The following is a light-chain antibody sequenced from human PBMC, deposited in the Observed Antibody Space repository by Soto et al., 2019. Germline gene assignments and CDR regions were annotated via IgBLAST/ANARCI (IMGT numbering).Light chain of an antibody. V-gene: IGKV1-5*01. CDR3: QQYRSYS. Sequence: DIQMTQSPSTLSASVGDRVTITCRISQSISNWLAWYQQKPGKAPNLLIYDASTLQSGVPSRFSGSGSGTEFTLTINNLQPDDFATYYCQQYRSYSFGQGTKLEIK. CDR1: QSISNW. J-gene: IGKJ2*01. CDR2: DAS.